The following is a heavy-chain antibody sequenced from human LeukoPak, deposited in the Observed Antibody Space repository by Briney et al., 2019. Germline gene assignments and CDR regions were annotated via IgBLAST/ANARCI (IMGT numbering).Heavy chain of an antibody. CDR2: FSGSSGNT. CDR3: AKREARSFEY. CDR1: GFTFSSYI. D-gene: IGHD5-24*01. V-gene: IGHV3-23*01. J-gene: IGHJ4*02. Sequence: PGGSLRLSCAASGFTFSSYIMNWVRQAPGKGLEWVSTFSGSSGNTYYADSVKGRFTISRDNSKNTVYLQMNSLRAEETAVYYCAKREARSFEYWGQGTLVTVSS.